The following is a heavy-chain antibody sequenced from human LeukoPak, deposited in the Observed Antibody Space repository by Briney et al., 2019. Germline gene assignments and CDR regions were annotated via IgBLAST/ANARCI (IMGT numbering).Heavy chain of an antibody. CDR1: GGSISSYY. CDR2: IYYSGGT. D-gene: IGHD6-13*01. Sequence: SETLSLTCTVSGGSISSYYWSWIRQPPGKGLEWIGYIYYSGGTNYNPSLKSRVTISVDTSKNQFSLKLSSVTAADTAVYYCARVFPLYSSSWTVFDFWGQGTQVTVSS. CDR3: ARVFPLYSSSWTVFDF. V-gene: IGHV4-59*01. J-gene: IGHJ4*02.